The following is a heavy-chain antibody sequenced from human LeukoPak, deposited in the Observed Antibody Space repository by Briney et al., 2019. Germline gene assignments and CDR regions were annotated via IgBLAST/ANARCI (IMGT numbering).Heavy chain of an antibody. CDR2: IDWDDDK. J-gene: IGHJ4*02. D-gene: IGHD6-25*01. CDR3: APLQRPSGYFDY. CDR1: GFSLSTSGMC. Sequence: SGPTLVNPTQTLTLTCTFSGFSLSTSGMCVSWIRQPPGKALEWLALIDWDDDKYYSTSLKTRLTISKDTSKNQVVLTMTNMDPVDTATYYCAPLQRPSGYFDYWGQGTLVTVSS. V-gene: IGHV2-70*01.